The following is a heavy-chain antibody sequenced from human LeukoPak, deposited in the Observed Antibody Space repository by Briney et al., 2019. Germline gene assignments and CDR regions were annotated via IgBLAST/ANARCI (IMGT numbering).Heavy chain of an antibody. CDR2: ISGSGGST. D-gene: IGHD2-2*01. J-gene: IGHJ5*02. V-gene: IGHV3-23*01. CDR3: AKDVVPAAISNWFDP. Sequence: GGSPRLSCAASGFTFSSYAMSWVRQAPGKGLEWVSAISGSGGSTYYADSVKGRFTISRDNSKNTLYLQMNSLRAEDTAVYYCAKDVVPAAISNWFDPWGQGTLVTVSS. CDR1: GFTFSSYA.